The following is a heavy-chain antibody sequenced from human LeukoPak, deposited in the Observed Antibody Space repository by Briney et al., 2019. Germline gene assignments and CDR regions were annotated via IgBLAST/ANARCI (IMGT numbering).Heavy chain of an antibody. V-gene: IGHV1-8*01. Sequence: GASVTVSCKASGNTFTSYDINWVRQATGQGLEWMGWMNPNSGNTGYAQKFQGRVTMTRNTSLSTAYMELSNLTSEDTAVYYCARRKINSGSYEGGYWGQGTLVTVSS. J-gene: IGHJ4*02. D-gene: IGHD1-26*01. CDR1: GNTFTSYD. CDR2: MNPNSGNT. CDR3: ARRKINSGSYEGGY.